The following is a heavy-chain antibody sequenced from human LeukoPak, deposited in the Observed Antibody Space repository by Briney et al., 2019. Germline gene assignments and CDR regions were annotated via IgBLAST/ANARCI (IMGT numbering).Heavy chain of an antibody. V-gene: IGHV4-39*07. Sequence: SETLSLTCTVSGGSISSSSYYWGWIRQPPGKGLEWIGSIYYSGSTYYNPSLKSRVTISVDTSKNQFSLKLSSVTAADTAVYYCAREDRDSYTALFDPWGQGTLVTVSS. CDR1: GGSISSSSYY. D-gene: IGHD5-24*01. CDR3: AREDRDSYTALFDP. CDR2: IYYSGST. J-gene: IGHJ5*02.